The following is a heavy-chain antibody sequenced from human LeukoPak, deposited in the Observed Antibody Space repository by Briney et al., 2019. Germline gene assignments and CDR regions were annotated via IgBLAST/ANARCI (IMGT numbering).Heavy chain of an antibody. V-gene: IGHV4-34*01. Sequence: PSETLSLTCAVYGGSFSGYYWSWIRQPPGKGLEWIGGIHHSGSTDYNPSLKSRVTISVDTSKNQFSLRLSYVTVADTAVYYCARVRYSGDYYYFDYWGQGTLVTVSS. CDR3: ARVRYSGDYYYFDY. CDR2: IHHSGST. J-gene: IGHJ4*02. D-gene: IGHD1-26*01. CDR1: GGSFSGYY.